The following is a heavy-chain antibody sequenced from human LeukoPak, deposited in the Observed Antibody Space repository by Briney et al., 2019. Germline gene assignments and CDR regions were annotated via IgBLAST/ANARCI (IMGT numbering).Heavy chain of an antibody. CDR2: ISSNGGST. J-gene: IGHJ5*02. Sequence: PGGSLRLSCAASGFTFSSYAMHWVRQAPGEGLEYVSAISSNGGSTYYANSVKGRFTISRDNSKNTLYLQMGSLRAEDMAVYYCARESLCSGGSCYVRQRWFDPWGQGTLVTVSS. V-gene: IGHV3-64*01. CDR1: GFTFSSYA. D-gene: IGHD2-15*01. CDR3: ARESLCSGGSCYVRQRWFDP.